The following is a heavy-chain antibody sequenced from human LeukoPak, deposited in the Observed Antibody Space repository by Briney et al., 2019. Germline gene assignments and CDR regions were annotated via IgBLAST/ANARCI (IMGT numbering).Heavy chain of an antibody. Sequence: ASVKVSCKASGYTLTSYDINWVRQATGQGLEWMGWINPNSGGTNYAQKFQGRVTMTRDTSISTAYMELSRLRSDDTAVYYCARDTQLGYWYFDLWGRGTLVTVSS. CDR3: ARDTQLGYWYFDL. D-gene: IGHD7-27*01. CDR2: INPNSGGT. J-gene: IGHJ2*01. V-gene: IGHV1-2*02. CDR1: GYTLTSYD.